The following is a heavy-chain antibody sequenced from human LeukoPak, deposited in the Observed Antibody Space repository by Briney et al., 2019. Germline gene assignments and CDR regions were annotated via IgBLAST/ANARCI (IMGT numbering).Heavy chain of an antibody. D-gene: IGHD3-22*01. CDR3: AKEPQKYYDSGGRGYFDY. J-gene: IGHJ4*02. V-gene: IGHV3-23*01. CDR2: ISGTGGST. CDR1: GFTFSNYA. Sequence: GGSLRLSCAVSGFTFSNYAMSWVRQAPGKGLEWVSAISGTGGSTYYGDSVKGRFSISRDNSKNTLYLQMDSLRAEDTAVYYCAKEPQKYYDSGGRGYFDYWGQGTLVTVSS.